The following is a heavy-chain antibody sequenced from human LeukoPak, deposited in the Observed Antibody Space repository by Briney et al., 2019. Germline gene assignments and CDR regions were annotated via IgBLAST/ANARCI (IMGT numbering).Heavy chain of an antibody. CDR1: GFTFSTYW. CDR3: ARDDAGSPDY. Sequence: PGESLRLSCTASGFTFSTYWMNWVRQSPGKGLVWVALIIGDGGTTTYTDSVKGRFTISRDNAKNTPYLQMNSLRDEDTAVYFCARDDAGSPDYWGQGTLVTVSA. D-gene: IGHD3-10*01. CDR2: IIGDGGTT. J-gene: IGHJ4*02. V-gene: IGHV3-74*03.